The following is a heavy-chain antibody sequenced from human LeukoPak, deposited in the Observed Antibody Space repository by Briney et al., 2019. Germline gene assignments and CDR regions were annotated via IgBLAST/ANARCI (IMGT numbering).Heavy chain of an antibody. D-gene: IGHD2-15*01. CDR1: GGSISTDY. CDR3: ARVSGYCSGGACYSRRHFDH. Sequence: SETLSLTCTVSGGSISTDYWSWIRQPPGKGLEWIGYIYYSGSTNYNPSLKSRVTISVDTSKNQFSLRLSSVTATDTAVYYCARVSGYCSGGACYSRRHFDHWGQGTLVTVSS. J-gene: IGHJ4*02. V-gene: IGHV4-59*01. CDR2: IYYSGST.